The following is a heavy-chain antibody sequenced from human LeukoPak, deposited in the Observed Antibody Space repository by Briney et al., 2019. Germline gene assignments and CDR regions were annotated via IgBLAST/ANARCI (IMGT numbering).Heavy chain of an antibody. Sequence: GGSLRLSCAASGFTFSSYAMSWVRQAPGKGLEWASAISGSGGSTYYADSVKGRFTISRDNSKNTLYLQMNSLRAEDTAVYYCAKDPLNLEWLLDFDYWGQGTLVTVSS. CDR1: GFTFSSYA. V-gene: IGHV3-23*01. J-gene: IGHJ4*02. D-gene: IGHD3-3*01. CDR2: ISGSGGST. CDR3: AKDPLNLEWLLDFDY.